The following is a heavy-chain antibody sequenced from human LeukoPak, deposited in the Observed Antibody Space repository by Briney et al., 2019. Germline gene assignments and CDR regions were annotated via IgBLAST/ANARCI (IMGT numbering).Heavy chain of an antibody. J-gene: IGHJ5*01. CDR1: GFTLSNAW. CDR3: AKDRHAPGRYCSSTSCFPFDS. V-gene: IGHV3-15*01. CDR2: IKSKTNGETR. Sequence: GALRLSCAASGFTLSNAWMNWVRQAPGKGLEWVGLIKSKTNGETRDYAAPVKGRFTISRDNSKNTLYLQMNSLRAEDTAVYYCAKDRHAPGRYCSSTSCFPFDSWGQGTLVTVSS. D-gene: IGHD2-2*01.